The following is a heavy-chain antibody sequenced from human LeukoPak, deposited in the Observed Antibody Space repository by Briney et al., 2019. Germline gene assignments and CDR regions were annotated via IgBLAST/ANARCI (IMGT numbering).Heavy chain of an antibody. CDR3: ASLIPYYYDSSTYSPGDY. D-gene: IGHD3-22*01. CDR1: GFTFSSYW. CDR2: INSDGSST. V-gene: IGHV3-74*01. Sequence: GGSLRLSCAASGFTFSSYWMHWVRQAPGKGLVWVSRINSDGSSTSYADSVKGRFTISRDNAKNTLYLQMNSLRAEDTAVYYCASLIPYYYDSSTYSPGDYWGQGTLVTVSS. J-gene: IGHJ4*02.